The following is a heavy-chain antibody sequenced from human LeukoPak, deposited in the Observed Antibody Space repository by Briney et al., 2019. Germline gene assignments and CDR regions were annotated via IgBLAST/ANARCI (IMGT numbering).Heavy chain of an antibody. CDR2: IYYSGST. CDR3: ARTSYYGSGTWYFDL. CDR1: GDSISSSSYY. Sequence: SETLSLTCTVSGDSISSSSYYWGWIRQPPGKGLEWIGSIYYSGSTYYNPSLKSRVRVSIDTSNNLFSLKLNSVTAADTAVYYCARTSYYGSGTWYFDLWGRGTLVSVSS. D-gene: IGHD3-10*01. V-gene: IGHV4-39*07. J-gene: IGHJ2*01.